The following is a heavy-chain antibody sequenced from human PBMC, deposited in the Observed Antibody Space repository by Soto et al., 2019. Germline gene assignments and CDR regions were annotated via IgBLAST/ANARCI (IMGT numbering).Heavy chain of an antibody. CDR3: ARRREDILTGPFDY. Sequence: PGESLKISCKGSGYSCTSYWISWVRQMPGKGLEWMGRIDPSDSYTNYSPSFQGHVTIPADKSISTAYLQWSSLKASDTAMYYCARRREDILTGPFDYWGQGTLVTVSS. D-gene: IGHD3-9*01. CDR2: IDPSDSYT. V-gene: IGHV5-10-1*01. CDR1: GYSCTSYW. J-gene: IGHJ4*02.